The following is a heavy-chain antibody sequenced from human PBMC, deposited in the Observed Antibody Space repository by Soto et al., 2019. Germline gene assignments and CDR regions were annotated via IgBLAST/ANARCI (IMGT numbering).Heavy chain of an antibody. V-gene: IGHV1-24*01. Sequence: ASVKVSCKVSGYTLTELSMHWVRQAPGKGLEWMGGFDPEDGETIYAQKFQGRVTMTEDTSTDTAYMELSSLRSEDTAVYYCATSLLRYFDRLPPPDYCGPGTLVTVSS. CDR2: FDPEDGET. J-gene: IGHJ4*02. CDR3: ATSLLRYFDRLPPPDY. CDR1: GYTLTELS. D-gene: IGHD3-9*01.